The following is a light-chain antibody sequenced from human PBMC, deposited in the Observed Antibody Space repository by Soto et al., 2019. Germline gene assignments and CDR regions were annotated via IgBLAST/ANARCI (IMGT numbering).Light chain of an antibody. J-gene: IGKJ4*01. CDR1: QSITNY. CDR3: QQTYSTPVT. CDR2: AAS. V-gene: IGKV1-39*01. Sequence: DIQMTQSPSSLSASVGDRVTITCRASQSITNYLNWYQQKPGKAPKLLIYAASNLQSGVPSRFSGSGSGTDFTLTSSSLQPEDFASYYCQQTYSTPVTFGGGTKVEIK.